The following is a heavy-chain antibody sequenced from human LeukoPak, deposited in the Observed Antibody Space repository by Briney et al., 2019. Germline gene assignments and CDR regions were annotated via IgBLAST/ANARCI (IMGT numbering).Heavy chain of an antibody. J-gene: IGHJ4*02. V-gene: IGHV3-23*01. D-gene: IGHD5-12*01. Sequence: GGSLRLSCAASGFTFSSYAMSWVRHAPGKGLEWVSAIIGSGGSTYYADSVKGRFTISRDNSKNTLYLQMNSLRAEDTAVYYCAKEGYSGYEETYYFDYWGQGTLVTVSS. CDR3: AKEGYSGYEETYYFDY. CDR2: IIGSGGST. CDR1: GFTFSSYA.